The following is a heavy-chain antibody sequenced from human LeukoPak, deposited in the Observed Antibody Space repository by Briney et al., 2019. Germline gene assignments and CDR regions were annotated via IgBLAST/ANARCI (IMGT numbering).Heavy chain of an antibody. J-gene: IGHJ6*03. D-gene: IGHD1-1*01. CDR3: ARDGSRDGDMDV. CDR2: ICSSSSLI. Sequence: GGSLRLSCAASGFTFVSYNMSWVRQAPGKGLEWVAYICSSSSLIYYAGSVKGRFTVSRDSAKRSLYLQMNSLRAEDTAVYYCARDGSRDGDMDVWGKGTPVTVSS. CDR1: GFTFVSYN. V-gene: IGHV3-48*01.